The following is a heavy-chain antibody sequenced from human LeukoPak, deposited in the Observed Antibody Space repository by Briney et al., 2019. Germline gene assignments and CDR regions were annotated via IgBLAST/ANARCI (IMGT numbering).Heavy chain of an antibody. CDR3: ARSAATLFLRAFDI. CDR2: IYYSGST. V-gene: IGHV4-39*07. D-gene: IGHD2-15*01. CDR1: GGSISSSSYY. J-gene: IGHJ3*02. Sequence: SETLSLTCTVSGGSISSSSYYWGWIRQPPGKGLEWIGSIYYSGSTYYNPSLKSRVTISVDTSKNQFSLKLSSVTAADTAVYYCARSAATLFLRAFDIWGQGTMVTVSS.